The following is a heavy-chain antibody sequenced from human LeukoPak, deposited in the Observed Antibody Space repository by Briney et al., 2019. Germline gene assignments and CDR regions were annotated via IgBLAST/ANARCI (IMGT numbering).Heavy chain of an antibody. CDR2: IIPIFGTA. Sequence: SVKVSCKASGGTFSSYAISWVRQAPGQVLEWMGGIIPIFGTANYAQKFQGRVTITTDESTSTAYMELSSLRSEDTAVYYCASKSLVGATESDAFDIWGQGTMVTVSS. CDR3: ASKSLVGATESDAFDI. J-gene: IGHJ3*02. V-gene: IGHV1-69*05. D-gene: IGHD1-26*01. CDR1: GGTFSSYA.